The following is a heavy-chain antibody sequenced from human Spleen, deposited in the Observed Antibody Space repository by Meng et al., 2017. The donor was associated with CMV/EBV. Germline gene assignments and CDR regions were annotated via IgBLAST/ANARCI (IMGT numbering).Heavy chain of an antibody. CDR2: MSPNSGNT. CDR3: ASRYCSSTSCYWSPSYYYYGMDV. J-gene: IGHJ6*02. D-gene: IGHD2-2*01. V-gene: IGHV1-8*01. Sequence: ASVKVSCKASGYTFTTYDINWVRQATGRGLEWMGWMSPNSGNTGYAQKFQGRVTMTRDTSVSTAYMELSSLTFEDTAVYYCASRYCSSTSCYWSPSYYYYGMDVWGQGTTVTVSS. CDR1: GYTFTTYD.